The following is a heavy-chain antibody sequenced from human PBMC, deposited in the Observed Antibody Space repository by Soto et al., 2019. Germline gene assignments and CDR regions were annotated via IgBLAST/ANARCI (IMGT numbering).Heavy chain of an antibody. CDR1: GGTFGSYA. Sequence: QVQVVQSGAEVKKPGSSVKVSCKASGGTFGSYAISWVRQAPGQGLEWMGGIIPIPGTANYAQKFQGRVTIAADESTSTAYMELSSLRSEDTAVYYCARSQGSSTSLEIYYYYYYGMDAWGQGTTVTVSS. CDR3: ARSQGSSTSLEIYYYYYYGMDA. V-gene: IGHV1-69*01. D-gene: IGHD2-2*01. CDR2: IIPIPGTA. J-gene: IGHJ6*02.